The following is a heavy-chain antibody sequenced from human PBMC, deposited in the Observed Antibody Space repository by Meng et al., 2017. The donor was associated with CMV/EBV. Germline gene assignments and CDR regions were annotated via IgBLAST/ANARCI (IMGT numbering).Heavy chain of an antibody. CDR3: AGEHVPYSSSWYYFDY. CDR2: IYYSGST. D-gene: IGHD6-13*01. V-gene: IGHV4-39*07. CDR1: GGSISSSSYY. Sequence: SETLSLTCTVSGGSISSSSYYWGWIRQPPGKGLEWIGSIYYSGSTYYNPSLKSRVTISVDTSKNQFSLKLSSVTAADTAVYYCAGEHVPYSSSWYYFDYWGQGTPVTVSS. J-gene: IGHJ4*02.